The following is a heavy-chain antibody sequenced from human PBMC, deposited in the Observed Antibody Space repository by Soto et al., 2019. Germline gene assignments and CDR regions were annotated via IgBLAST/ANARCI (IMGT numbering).Heavy chain of an antibody. Sequence: QDQLVQSGGEVKKPGASVKVSCKASGYSFTNYGITWVRQAPGQGFEWMGWISAYNGDTNYAQKLQGRDSMTTGASTSTAYLELRSLRSDDTALYYCARDRGVAPPVAGNTHYYYYMDVWGKGTTVTVSS. J-gene: IGHJ6*03. V-gene: IGHV1-18*01. CDR3: ARDRGVAPPVAGNTHYYYYMDV. CDR1: GYSFTNYG. D-gene: IGHD6-19*01. CDR2: ISAYNGDT.